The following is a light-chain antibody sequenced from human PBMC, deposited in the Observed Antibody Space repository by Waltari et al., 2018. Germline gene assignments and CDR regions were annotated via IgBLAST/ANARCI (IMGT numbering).Light chain of an antibody. CDR1: QNIINY. V-gene: IGKV1-39*01. CDR3: QQSYNLPRT. Sequence: DIQMTQSPSPVSASVGDRVTITCRASQNIINYLNWYQQIPGKAPKILIYTASSLKNGVPSRFSGSGSGTDFTLTISSLQPEDFATYYCQQSYNLPRTFGQGTKVEIK. J-gene: IGKJ1*01. CDR2: TAS.